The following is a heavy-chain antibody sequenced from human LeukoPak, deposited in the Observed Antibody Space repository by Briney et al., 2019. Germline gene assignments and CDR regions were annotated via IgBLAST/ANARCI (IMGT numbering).Heavy chain of an antibody. CDR3: ARGNYYGSGSYRKYYFDY. Sequence: PGGSLRLSCAASGFTFSSDSMNWVRQAPGKGLEWVSSISSSSSYIYYADSVRGRSTISRDNAKNSLYLQMNSLRAEDTAVYYCARGNYYGSGSYRKYYFDYWGQGTLVTVSS. D-gene: IGHD3-10*01. J-gene: IGHJ4*02. V-gene: IGHV3-21*01. CDR1: GFTFSSDS. CDR2: ISSSSSYI.